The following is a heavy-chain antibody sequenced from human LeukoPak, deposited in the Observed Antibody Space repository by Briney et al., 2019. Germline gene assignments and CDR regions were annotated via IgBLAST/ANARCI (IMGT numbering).Heavy chain of an antibody. V-gene: IGHV4-59*08. J-gene: IGHJ4*02. Sequence: SETLSLTCTVSGGSMSSYYWSWIRQPPGKGLEWIGYIYYTGSTNYNPSLKSRVTISLDTSKNQFSLKLSSVTAADTAVYYCTRQKPFCSRTSCFPYYFDYWGLGTLVTVSS. D-gene: IGHD2-2*01. CDR2: IYYTGST. CDR3: TRQKPFCSRTSCFPYYFDY. CDR1: GGSMSSYY.